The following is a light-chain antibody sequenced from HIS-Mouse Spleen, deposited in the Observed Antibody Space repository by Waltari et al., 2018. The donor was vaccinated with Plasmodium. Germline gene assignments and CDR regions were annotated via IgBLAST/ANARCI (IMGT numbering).Light chain of an antibody. Sequence: AIRMTQPPSPFSAPTGDRVTITCRASQGISSYLAWYQQKPGKAPKLLIYAASTLQSGVPSRFSGSGSGTDFTLTISCLQSEDFATYYCQQYYSYPLTFGGGTKVEIK. V-gene: IGKV1-8*01. J-gene: IGKJ4*01. CDR3: QQYYSYPLT. CDR1: QGISSY. CDR2: AAS.